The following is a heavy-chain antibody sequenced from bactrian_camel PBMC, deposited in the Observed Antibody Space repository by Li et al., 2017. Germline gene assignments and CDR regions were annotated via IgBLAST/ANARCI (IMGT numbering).Heavy chain of an antibody. D-gene: IGHD1*01. Sequence: HVQLVESGGGSVQAGGSLRLSCAASGYTSSTYCMGWFRQVPGEEREAVAALGSAGGTTVVDSVKDRFTIFEDNAENTLYLQMNNLTPEDTGMYYCAADAVNSVYCDYRRFSLRGDMHVGQGTQVTVS. V-gene: IGHV3S55*01. J-gene: IGHJ4*01. CDR2: LGSAGGT. CDR1: GYTSSTYC.